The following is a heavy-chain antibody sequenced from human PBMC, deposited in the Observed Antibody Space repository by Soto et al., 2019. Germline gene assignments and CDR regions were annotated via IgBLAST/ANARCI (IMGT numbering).Heavy chain of an antibody. V-gene: IGHV1-18*01. Sequence: QVHLVQSGAEVKKPGASVKVSCKGSGYGFTTYGITWVRQAPGQGLEWMAWISAHNGNTNYAQKLQGRGTVTRDTSTSTAYMELQSLRSDDTAVYYCARGRNGDYWRQRALVTLSS. CDR1: GYGFTTYG. CDR3: ARGRNGDY. J-gene: IGHJ4*02. CDR2: ISAHNGNT. D-gene: IGHD1-1*01.